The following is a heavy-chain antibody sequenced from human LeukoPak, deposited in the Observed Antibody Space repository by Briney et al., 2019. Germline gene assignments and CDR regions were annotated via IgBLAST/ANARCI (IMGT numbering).Heavy chain of an antibody. V-gene: IGHV5-51*01. Sequence: AESLKISCQGSGYSFPNYWIGWVRQMPGKGLEWMGVIYPDDSDTRYSPSLQGQVTISADKSISTAYLQWSSLKASDSAMYYCARSYSSSWANFGYWGQGTLVTVSS. J-gene: IGHJ4*02. CDR2: IYPDDSDT. D-gene: IGHD6-13*01. CDR1: GYSFPNYW. CDR3: ARSYSSSWANFGY.